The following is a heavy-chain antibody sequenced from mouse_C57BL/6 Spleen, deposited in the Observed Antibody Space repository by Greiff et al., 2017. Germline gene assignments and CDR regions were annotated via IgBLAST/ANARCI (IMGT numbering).Heavy chain of an antibody. V-gene: IGHV1-53*01. CDR2: INPSNGGT. Sequence: QVQLQQPGTELVKPGASVKLSCKASGYTFTSYWMHWVKQRPGQGLEWIGNINPSNGGTNYNEKFKSKTTMTVDKSSSTAYMQLSSLTSEDSAVYYCASGVDGYYGWFAYWGQGTLVTVSA. J-gene: IGHJ3*01. CDR3: ASGVDGYYGWFAY. D-gene: IGHD2-3*01. CDR1: GYTFTSYW.